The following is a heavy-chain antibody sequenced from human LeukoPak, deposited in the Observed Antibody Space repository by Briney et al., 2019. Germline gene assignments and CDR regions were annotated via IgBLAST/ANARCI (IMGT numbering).Heavy chain of an antibody. V-gene: IGHV1-69*04. CDR2: IIPIFGIA. CDR1: GGTFSSYA. D-gene: IGHD3-3*01. J-gene: IGHJ5*02. CDR3: ARVVTPRILRFLEWRGEDWFDP. Sequence: SVKVSCKASGGTFSSYATSWVRQAPGQGLEWMGRIIPIFGIANYAQKFQGRVTITADKSTSTAYMELSSLRSEDTAVYYCARVVTPRILRFLEWRGEDWFDPWGQGTLVTVSS.